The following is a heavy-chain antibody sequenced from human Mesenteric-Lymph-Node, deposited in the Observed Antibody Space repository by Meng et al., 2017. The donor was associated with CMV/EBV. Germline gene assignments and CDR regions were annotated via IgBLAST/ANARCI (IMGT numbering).Heavy chain of an antibody. D-gene: IGHD3-9*01. Sequence: CTVSGGSISSGDYYWSWLRQSPEKGLEWVGYIHYRGSTYYNPSLKSRVTISRDTSKNQFSLSLSSVTAADTAVYYCARSTIFEIYDYWGQGTLVTVSS. V-gene: IGHV4-30-4*08. CDR3: ARSTIFEIYDY. CDR1: GGSISSGDYY. CDR2: IHYRGST. J-gene: IGHJ4*02.